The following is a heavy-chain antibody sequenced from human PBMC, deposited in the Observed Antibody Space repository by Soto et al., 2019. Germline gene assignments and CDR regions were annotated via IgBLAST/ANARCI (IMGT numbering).Heavy chain of an antibody. CDR2: ISGAGGST. Sequence: EVQLLESGGGLVQPGGSLRLSCAASGFTFSNYAMSWVRQAPGKGLEWVSDISGAGGSTYYTDSVKGRFTISRDNSRNTLYLHMNSLRAEDTAVYYCAGHSSGPFDYWGQGTLVTVSS. CDR1: GFTFSNYA. D-gene: IGHD3-22*01. CDR3: AGHSSGPFDY. J-gene: IGHJ4*02. V-gene: IGHV3-23*01.